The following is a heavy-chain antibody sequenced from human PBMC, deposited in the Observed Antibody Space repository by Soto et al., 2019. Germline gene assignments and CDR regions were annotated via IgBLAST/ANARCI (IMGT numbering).Heavy chain of an antibody. J-gene: IGHJ5*02. Sequence: TGGSLRLSCAASGFRFEDYAMHWVRQAPGKGLEWVSGIAWNSDIIGYADSVKGRFTISRDNAKNSLYLQMNSLRAEDTAVYYCARGAYLNWFDPWGQGTLVTVSS. V-gene: IGHV3-9*01. CDR2: IAWNSDII. CDR1: GFRFEDYA. CDR3: ARGAYLNWFDP.